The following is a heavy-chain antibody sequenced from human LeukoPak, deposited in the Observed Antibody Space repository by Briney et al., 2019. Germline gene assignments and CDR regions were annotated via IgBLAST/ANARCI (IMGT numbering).Heavy chain of an antibody. CDR3: ASDRHGMSVSDYFDY. V-gene: IGHV4-4*07. CDR2: IYTSGST. D-gene: IGHD6-19*01. CDR1: GGSISDYY. Sequence: PSETLSLSCTVSGGSISDYYWSWIRQPAGKGLEWLGRIYTSGSTNYNPSLKSRVTMSVDTSKNQFSLKLSSVTAADTAVYYCASDRHGMSVSDYFDYWGQGTLVTVSS. J-gene: IGHJ4*02.